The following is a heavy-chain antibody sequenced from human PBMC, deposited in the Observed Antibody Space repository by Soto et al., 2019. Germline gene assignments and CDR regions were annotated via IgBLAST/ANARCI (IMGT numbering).Heavy chain of an antibody. Sequence: GGSVRQTCVDAEFVDIGGRMICVSQAPGKGLVWLSRLCHDGTIAIYSDSVKVRFSISRDIAKNTLYLQMTSLRGEDAAIYYCRRTLREGLLRLDPWGLGNLVTVSS. V-gene: IGHV3-74*01. CDR2: LCHDGTIA. J-gene: IGHJ5*02. CDR1: EFVDIGGR. D-gene: IGHD3-16*01. CDR3: RRTLREGLLRLDP.